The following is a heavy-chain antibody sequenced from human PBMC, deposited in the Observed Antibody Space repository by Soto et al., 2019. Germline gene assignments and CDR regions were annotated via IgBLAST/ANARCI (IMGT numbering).Heavy chain of an antibody. J-gene: IGHJ4*02. CDR1: GFSFSIYA. CDR3: AKDPTSYDSRAQFDS. CDR2: ISGGGGST. D-gene: IGHD3-22*01. V-gene: IGHV3-23*01. Sequence: EVQLLDSGGRLVQPGGSLRLSCAASGFSFSIYAMNWVRQAPGKGLEWVSGISGGGGSTYYADSVKGRFTISRDNSKNTLYLQVNSLRVEDTAVYYCAKDPTSYDSRAQFDSWGQGTLVTVSS.